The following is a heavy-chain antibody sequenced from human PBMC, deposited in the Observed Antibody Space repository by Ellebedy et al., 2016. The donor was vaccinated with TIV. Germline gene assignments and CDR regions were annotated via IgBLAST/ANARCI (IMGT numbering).Heavy chain of an antibody. Sequence: GESLKISXVVSGFTVSDNYMTWVRQAPGKGLEWVSVIYSSGRTNYADSVKGRFTISRDNSMNTLFLHMTSLRAEDTAVYYCAKDLRYCSGGSCYLWGQGTLVTVSS. CDR1: GFTVSDNY. CDR3: AKDLRYCSGGSCYL. CDR2: IYSSGRT. D-gene: IGHD2-15*01. J-gene: IGHJ5*02. V-gene: IGHV3-53*01.